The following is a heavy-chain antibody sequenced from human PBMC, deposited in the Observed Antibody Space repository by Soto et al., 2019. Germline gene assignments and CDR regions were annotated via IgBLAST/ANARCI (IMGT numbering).Heavy chain of an antibody. Sequence: QVQLVESGGGVVQPGRSLRLSCAASGFTFRSYGMHWVRQAPGKGLEWVAVIWYDGGNKYSADSVKGRFTISRDNSTHTLYLQMNSLRAEDTAVYYCARDYYESSGYSHLGGWGRGTLVTVSS. CDR1: GFTFRSYG. D-gene: IGHD3-22*01. CDR2: IWYDGGNK. J-gene: IGHJ4*01. V-gene: IGHV3-33*01. CDR3: ARDYYESSGYSHLGG.